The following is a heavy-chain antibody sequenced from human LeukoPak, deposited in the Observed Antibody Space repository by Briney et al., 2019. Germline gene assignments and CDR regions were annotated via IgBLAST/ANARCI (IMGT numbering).Heavy chain of an antibody. V-gene: IGHV3-23*01. CDR3: GKDGGGSYSYFDY. CDR1: GFTFSSYA. CDR2: ISGSGGST. J-gene: IGHJ4*02. Sequence: GGSLRLSCAASGFTFSSYAMSWVRQAPGKGLEWVPAISGSGGSTYYADSVKGRFTISRDNSKNTLYLQMNSLRAEDTAVYYWGKDGGGSYSYFDYWGQGTLVTVSS. D-gene: IGHD1-26*01.